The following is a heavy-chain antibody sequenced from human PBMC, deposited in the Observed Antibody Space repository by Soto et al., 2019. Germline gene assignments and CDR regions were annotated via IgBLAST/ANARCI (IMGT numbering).Heavy chain of an antibody. CDR3: ARGRYCLTGRCFPNWFDS. Sequence: SETLSLTCSVSGDSISTVDYFWTWIRQPPGQALEYIGYIYKSATTYYNPSFESRVAISLDTSKSQFSLNVTSVTAADTAVYFCARGRYCLTGRCFPNWFDSWGQGTLVTVSS. V-gene: IGHV4-30-4*01. D-gene: IGHD2-15*01. CDR1: GDSISTVDYF. J-gene: IGHJ5*01. CDR2: IYKSATT.